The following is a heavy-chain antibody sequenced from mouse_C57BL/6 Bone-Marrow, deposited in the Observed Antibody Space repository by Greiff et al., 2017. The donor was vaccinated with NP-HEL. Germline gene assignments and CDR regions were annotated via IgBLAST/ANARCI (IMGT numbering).Heavy chain of an antibody. CDR3: ARGSYYYGSSYFYSDY. V-gene: IGHV1-52*01. J-gene: IGHJ2*01. CDR2: IDPSDSET. CDR1: GYTFTSYW. Sequence: VQLQQPGAELVRPGSSVKLSCKASGYTFTSYWMHWVKQRPIQGLEWIGNIDPSDSETHYNQKFKDKATLTVDKSSSTAYMQLSSLTSEDSAVYYCARGSYYYGSSYFYSDYWGQGTTLTVSS. D-gene: IGHD1-1*01.